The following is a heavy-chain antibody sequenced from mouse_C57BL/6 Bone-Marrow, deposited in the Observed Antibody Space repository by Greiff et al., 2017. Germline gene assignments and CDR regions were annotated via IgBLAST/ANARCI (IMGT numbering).Heavy chain of an antibody. D-gene: IGHD1-1*01. Sequence: QVQLQQSGAELVRPGTSVKVSCKASGYAFTNYLIEWVKQRPGQGLEWIGVINPGSGGTNYNEMFKGKATLTADKSSITVYMQRRSLTAEDSAVYFCARSSYWYFDVWGTGTTVSVSS. CDR1: GYAFTNYL. V-gene: IGHV1-54*01. J-gene: IGHJ1*03. CDR2: INPGSGGT. CDR3: ARSSYWYFDV.